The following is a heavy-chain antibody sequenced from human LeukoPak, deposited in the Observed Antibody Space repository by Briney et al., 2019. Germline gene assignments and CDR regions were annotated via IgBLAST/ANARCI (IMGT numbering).Heavy chain of an antibody. Sequence: ASVKVSCKASGYTFTSYAMHWVRQAPGQRLEWMGWINASNGNTKYSQKFQGRVTITRDTSASTAYMELSSLRSEDTAVYYCATDYGDLGSFDYWGQGTLVTVSS. CDR2: INASNGNT. D-gene: IGHD4-17*01. CDR3: ATDYGDLGSFDY. CDR1: GYTFTSYA. V-gene: IGHV1-3*01. J-gene: IGHJ4*02.